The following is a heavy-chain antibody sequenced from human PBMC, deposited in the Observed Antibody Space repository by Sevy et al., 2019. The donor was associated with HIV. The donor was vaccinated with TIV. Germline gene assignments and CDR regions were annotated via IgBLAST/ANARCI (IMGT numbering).Heavy chain of an antibody. Sequence: ASVKVSCKVSGYTLTELSMHWVRQVPGKGLEWMGSFDPEDDETIYAQKFQGRVTMTEDTSTDTAYMELSSLRSEDTAVYYCARRIYYDSSAYYWWFDPWGQGTLVTVSS. V-gene: IGHV1-24*01. D-gene: IGHD3-22*01. CDR3: ARRIYYDSSAYYWWFDP. J-gene: IGHJ5*02. CDR2: FDPEDDET. CDR1: GYTLTELS.